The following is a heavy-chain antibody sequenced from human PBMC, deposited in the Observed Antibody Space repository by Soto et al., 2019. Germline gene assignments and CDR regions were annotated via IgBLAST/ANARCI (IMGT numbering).Heavy chain of an antibody. Sequence: GGSLRLSCAASGFTFSSYWMHWVRQAPGKGLVWVSRINSDGSSTSYADSVKGRFTISRDNAKNTLYLQMNSLRAEDTAVYYCARSLRLYDGFYYGMDVWGQGTTVTVSS. V-gene: IGHV3-74*01. CDR1: GFTFSSYW. CDR3: ARSLRLYDGFYYGMDV. CDR2: INSDGSST. J-gene: IGHJ6*02. D-gene: IGHD5-12*01.